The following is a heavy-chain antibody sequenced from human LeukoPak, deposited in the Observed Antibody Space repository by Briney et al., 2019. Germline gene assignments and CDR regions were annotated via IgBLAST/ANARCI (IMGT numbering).Heavy chain of an antibody. Sequence: GGSLRLSCAASGFTFSSYWMHWVRQAPGKGLVWVSRINSDGSSTSYADSVKGRFTISRDNAKNTLYLQMNSLRAEDTAVYYCATLKSMTTFDYWGQGTLVTASS. CDR2: INSDGSST. CDR3: ATLKSMTTFDY. D-gene: IGHD4-11*01. CDR1: GFTFSSYW. V-gene: IGHV3-74*01. J-gene: IGHJ4*02.